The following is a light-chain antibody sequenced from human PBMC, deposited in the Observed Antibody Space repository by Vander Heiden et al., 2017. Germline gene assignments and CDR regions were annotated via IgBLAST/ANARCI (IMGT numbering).Light chain of an antibody. CDR2: DAS. CDR1: QSVSSY. J-gene: IGKJ4*01. CDR3: QQRSNWLT. Sequence: EIVLTQSPATLSSSLGERATLSCRASQSVSSYLAWYQQKPGQAPRLLIYDASNRATGIPARFSGSGSGTDFTLTISSLEPEDFAVYYCQQRSNWLTFGGGTKVEIK. V-gene: IGKV3-11*01.